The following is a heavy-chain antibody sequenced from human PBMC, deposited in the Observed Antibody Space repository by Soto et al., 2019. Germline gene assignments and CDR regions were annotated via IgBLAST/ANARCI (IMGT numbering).Heavy chain of an antibody. Sequence: SETLSLTCAVYGGTFSGYYLTWIRQPPGKGLEWIGAITHSGSTNYNPSLKSRVTISVGTSKNQFSPNLNSVTSADTAVYYCARSSVRGWSYWGQGTLVTVSS. D-gene: IGHD3-10*02. V-gene: IGHV4-34*01. J-gene: IGHJ4*02. CDR2: ITHSGST. CDR3: ARSSVRGWSY. CDR1: GGTFSGYY.